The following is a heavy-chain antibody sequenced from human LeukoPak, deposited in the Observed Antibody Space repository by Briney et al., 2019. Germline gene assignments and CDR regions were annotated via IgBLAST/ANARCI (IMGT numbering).Heavy chain of an antibody. Sequence: GGSLRLSCAASGFTFSSYAMSWVRQAPGKGLEWVSAISGSGGSTYYADSVKGRFTISRDNSKNTPYLQMNSPRAEDTAVYYCVKDPAYYYDSSAWGQGTLVTVSS. CDR3: VKDPAYYYDSSA. CDR2: ISGSGGST. D-gene: IGHD3-22*01. V-gene: IGHV3-23*01. CDR1: GFTFSSYA. J-gene: IGHJ5*02.